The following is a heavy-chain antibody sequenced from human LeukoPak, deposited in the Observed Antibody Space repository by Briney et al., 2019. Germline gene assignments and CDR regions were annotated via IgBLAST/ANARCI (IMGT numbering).Heavy chain of an antibody. CDR1: GFTFSYYW. Sequence: PGGSLRHSCATSGFTFSYYWMTWVRQAPGKGLEWVANIKQDGSEKYYVDSVKGRFTISRDNAEKSVYLQMNSLRAEDTAVYYCAREPSAAGYSAAFDYWGQGALVTVS. V-gene: IGHV3-7*03. CDR2: IKQDGSEK. J-gene: IGHJ4*02. CDR3: AREPSAAGYSAAFDY. D-gene: IGHD5-18*01.